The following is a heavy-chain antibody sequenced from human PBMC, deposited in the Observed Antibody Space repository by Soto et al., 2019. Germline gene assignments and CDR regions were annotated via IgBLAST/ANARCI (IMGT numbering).Heavy chain of an antibody. CDR2: IIPIFGTA. CDR1: GGTFSSYA. CDR3: ARGPSFSIAVAPLWFDP. J-gene: IGHJ5*02. D-gene: IGHD6-19*01. V-gene: IGHV1-69*13. Sequence: GPSAKVSCKAPGGTFSSYAISWVRQAPGQGLEWMGGIIPIFGTANYAQKFQGRVTITAAESTSTAYMELSSLRSEDTAVYYCARGPSFSIAVAPLWFDPWGQGTLVTVSS.